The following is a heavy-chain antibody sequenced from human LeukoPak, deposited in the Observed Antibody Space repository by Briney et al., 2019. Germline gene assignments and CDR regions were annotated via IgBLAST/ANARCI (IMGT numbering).Heavy chain of an antibody. J-gene: IGHJ4*02. CDR1: GGSFGGYY. CDR2: INHSGST. V-gene: IGHV4-34*01. Sequence: SETLSLTCAVYGGSFGGYYWSWIRQPPGKGLEWIGEINHSGSTNYNPSLKSRVTISVDTSKNQFSLKLSSVTAADTAVYYCARGSGWYGLDYWGQGTLVTVSS. CDR3: ARGSGWYGLDY. D-gene: IGHD6-19*01.